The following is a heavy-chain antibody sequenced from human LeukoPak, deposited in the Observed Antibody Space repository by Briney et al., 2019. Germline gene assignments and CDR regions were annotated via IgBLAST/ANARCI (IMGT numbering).Heavy chain of an antibody. V-gene: IGHV3-53*01. Sequence: GGSLRLSCAASGFTVSSNYMSWVRQAPGKGLEWVSVIYSGGSTYYADSVKGRFTISRDSSKNTLYLQMNSLRAEDTAVYYCARGGNAGYYYYYYYMDVWGKGTTVTISS. CDR1: GFTVSSNY. D-gene: IGHD1-14*01. J-gene: IGHJ6*03. CDR2: IYSGGST. CDR3: ARGGNAGYYYYYYYMDV.